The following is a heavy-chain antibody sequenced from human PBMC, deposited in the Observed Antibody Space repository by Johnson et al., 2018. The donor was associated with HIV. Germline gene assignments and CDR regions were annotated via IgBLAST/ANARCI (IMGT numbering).Heavy chain of an antibody. J-gene: IGHJ3*02. D-gene: IGHD6-6*01. CDR3: ARDRYSSSSGAFDI. CDR1: GFTFSSYG. V-gene: IGHV3-30*02. CDR2: IRYDGSNK. Sequence: QVQLVESGGGVVQPGGSLRLSCAASGFTFSSYGMHWVRQAPGKGLEWVAFIRYDGSNKYYADSVKGRFTISRDNAKNSLYLQMKSLRVEDTAVYYCARDRYSSSSGAFDIWGQGTMVTVSS.